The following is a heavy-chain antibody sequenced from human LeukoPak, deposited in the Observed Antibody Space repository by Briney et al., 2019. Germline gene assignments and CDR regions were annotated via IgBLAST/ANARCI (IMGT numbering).Heavy chain of an antibody. CDR3: ARTFGDGYNYGPFDY. Sequence: PGGSLRLSCAASGFTVSSNYMNWVRQAPGKGLEWVSAISGSGGSTYYADSVKGRFTISRDNSKNTLYLQMNSLKASDTAMYYCARTFGDGYNYGPFDYWGQGTLVTVSS. J-gene: IGHJ4*02. V-gene: IGHV3-23*01. D-gene: IGHD5-24*01. CDR2: ISGSGGST. CDR1: GFTVSSNY.